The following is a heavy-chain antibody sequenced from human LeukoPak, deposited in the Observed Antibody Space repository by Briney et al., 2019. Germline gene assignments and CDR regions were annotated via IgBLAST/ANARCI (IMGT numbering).Heavy chain of an antibody. V-gene: IGHV3-21*01. CDR3: ARAGIAAAGD. J-gene: IGHJ4*02. D-gene: IGHD6-13*01. CDR2: ISSSSSYI. Sequence: GGSLRLSCAASGFTFSSYSMNWVRQAPGKGLEWVSSISSSSSYIYYADSVKGRFTISRDNAKNSPYLQMNSLRAEDTAVYYCARAGIAAAGDWGQGTLVTVSS. CDR1: GFTFSSYS.